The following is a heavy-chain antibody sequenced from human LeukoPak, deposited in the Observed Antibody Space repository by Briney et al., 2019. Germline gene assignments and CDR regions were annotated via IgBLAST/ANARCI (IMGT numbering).Heavy chain of an antibody. CDR3: ATEGGVAALGSSSLDR. Sequence: ASLKVSCKASGYTLTNYNVSWVRQAPGHGLEWIAWISAHNGDTKYAHTLLGRVIVTTDTSTSAVFMELKSLTFDDTAFYYCATEGGVAALGSSSLDRWGQGTLVTVSS. V-gene: IGHV1-18*01. D-gene: IGHD6-13*01. CDR1: GYTLTNYN. CDR2: ISAHNGDT. J-gene: IGHJ4*02.